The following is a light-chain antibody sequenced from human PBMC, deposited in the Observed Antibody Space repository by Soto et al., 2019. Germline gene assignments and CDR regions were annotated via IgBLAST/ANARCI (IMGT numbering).Light chain of an antibody. CDR3: QQYYTTPTWT. Sequence: DIVMTQSPDSLAVSLGERATINCKSSQSVLFRSNNKNYLAWYQQKPGQPPKLLIYWASTRESGVPDRFSGSGSGTDFTLTISSSLAEDVAVYYCQQYYTTPTWTFGQGTKVEIK. CDR2: WAS. CDR1: QSVLFRSNNKNY. J-gene: IGKJ1*01. V-gene: IGKV4-1*01.